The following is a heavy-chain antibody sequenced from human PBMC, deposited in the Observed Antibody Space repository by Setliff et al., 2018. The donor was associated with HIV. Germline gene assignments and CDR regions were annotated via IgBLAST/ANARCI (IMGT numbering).Heavy chain of an antibody. CDR3: AKVPTWGSADY. CDR1: GFTFIRSA. V-gene: IGHV3-30*07. D-gene: IGHD3-16*01. Sequence: PGESLKISCAASGFTFIRSAVHWVRQAPGKGLEWVAVISNDGSNKFYADSVKGRFTISRDNSKNTLYLQMNSLRAEDTALYFCAKVPTWGSADYWGQGTLVTVSS. CDR2: ISNDGSNK. J-gene: IGHJ4*02.